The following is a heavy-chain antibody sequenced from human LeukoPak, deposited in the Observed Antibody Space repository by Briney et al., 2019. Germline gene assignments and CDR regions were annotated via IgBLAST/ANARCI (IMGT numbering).Heavy chain of an antibody. V-gene: IGHV4-39*01. CDR3: ASPRGYYSYFDY. CDR1: GGSISSSSYC. J-gene: IGHJ4*02. CDR2: IYYIGST. D-gene: IGHD3-22*01. Sequence: SETLSLTCTVSGGSISSSSYCWGWIRQHPGKGLEWIGSIYYIGSTYYNPSLQSRVTISVDTSKNQFSLKLSSVTAADTAVYYCASPRGYYSYFDYWGQGTLATVSS.